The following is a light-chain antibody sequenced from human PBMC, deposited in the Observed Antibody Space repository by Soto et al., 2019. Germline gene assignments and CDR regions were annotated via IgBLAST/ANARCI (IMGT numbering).Light chain of an antibody. CDR2: DVS. Sequence: QSALTQPPSASGSPGQSVTISCTGTSSDVGGYNYVSWYQQHPGKAPKLMIYDVSKRPSGVPDRFSGSKSCNTASLTVSGRKAEDEADYYCSADAGSNNLYVFGTGTKLTFL. CDR3: SADAGSNNLYV. V-gene: IGLV2-8*01. J-gene: IGLJ1*01. CDR1: SSDVGGYNY.